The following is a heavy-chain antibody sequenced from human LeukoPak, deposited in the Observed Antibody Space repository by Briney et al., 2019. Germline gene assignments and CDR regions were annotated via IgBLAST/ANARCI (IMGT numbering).Heavy chain of an antibody. J-gene: IGHJ4*02. CDR1: GYTVSSNY. D-gene: IGHD6-25*01. V-gene: IGHV3-53*01. CDR2: IYSGGST. Sequence: SGGSLRLSCASSGYTVSSNYMSWVRQAPGKGLEWVSVIYSGGSTYYADSVKGRFTISRDNSKNTLYLQMNSLRAEDTAVYYCARGYSSVSYAAVGYGGQGSQVTVSS. CDR3: ARGYSSVSYAAVGY.